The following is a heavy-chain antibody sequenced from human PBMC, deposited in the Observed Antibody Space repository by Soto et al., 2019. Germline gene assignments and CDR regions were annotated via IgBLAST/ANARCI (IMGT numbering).Heavy chain of an antibody. D-gene: IGHD2-15*01. CDR3: ARDCSGGSCYPGMDV. CDR2: ISSSGYI. CDR1: GFNVNSYT. V-gene: IGHV3-21*01. Sequence: DVQLVESGGGLVKPGWSLRLSCAASGFNVNSYTINWVRQAPGKRLEWLSSISSSGYIFSTDSVRGRFTISRDNAKNSVYLQINSLRAEDTAVYFCARDCSGGSCYPGMDVWGQGTTVTVSS. J-gene: IGHJ6*02.